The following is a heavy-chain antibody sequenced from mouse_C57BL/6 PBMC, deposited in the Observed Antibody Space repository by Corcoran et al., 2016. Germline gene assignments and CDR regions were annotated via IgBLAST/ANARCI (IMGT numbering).Heavy chain of an antibody. J-gene: IGHJ1*03. V-gene: IGHV1-81*01. CDR2: IYPRSGNT. CDR3: ARWYYGIPRYFDV. D-gene: IGHD1-1*01. CDR1: GYTFTSYG. Sequence: QVQLQQSGAELARPGASVKLSCKASGYTFTSYGISWVKQRTGQGLEWIGEIYPRSGNTYYNEKFKGKATLTADKSSSTAYMELRSLTSEDSAVYFCARWYYGIPRYFDVWGTGTTVTVSS.